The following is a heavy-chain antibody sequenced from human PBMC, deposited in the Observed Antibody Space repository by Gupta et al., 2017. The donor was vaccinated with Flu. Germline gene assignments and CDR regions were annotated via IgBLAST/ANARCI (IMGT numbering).Heavy chain of an antibody. J-gene: IGHJ4*02. V-gene: IGHV3-53*02. D-gene: IGHD5-18*01. Sequence: EVQLVETGGGLIQPGGSLRLSCAASGFSVSNNYMRWVRQAPGKGLEWVSIIYYDGRTYYADSVKGRFTISRDNSKNTLYLQMNSLRAEDTAVYYCARGIIQLQSYYFDYWGQGTLVTVSS. CDR3: ARGIIQLQSYYFDY. CDR2: IYYDGRT. CDR1: GFSVSNNY.